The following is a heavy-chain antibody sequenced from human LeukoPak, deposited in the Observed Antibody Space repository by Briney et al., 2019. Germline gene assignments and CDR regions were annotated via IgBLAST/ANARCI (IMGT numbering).Heavy chain of an antibody. Sequence: NPGGSLRLSRAASGFTFSSYNMNWVRQAPGKGLEWVSSISSGSTYIYYADSVKGRFTISRDNTKNSLYLQMDSLRAEDTAVYYCSREGVDVFDIWGQGTMVTVSS. D-gene: IGHD3-10*01. CDR2: ISSGSTYI. CDR3: SREGVDVFDI. CDR1: GFTFSSYN. V-gene: IGHV3-21*01. J-gene: IGHJ3*02.